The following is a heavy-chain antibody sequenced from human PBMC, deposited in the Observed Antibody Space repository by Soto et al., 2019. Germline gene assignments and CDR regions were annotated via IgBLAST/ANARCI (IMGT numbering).Heavy chain of an antibody. J-gene: IGHJ4*02. CDR1: GYTFTSYA. CDR2: FNAGICNT. V-gene: IGHV1-3*01. D-gene: IGHD3-22*01. CDR3: ARGSGYYYWDDY. Sequence: ASVKVSCKASGYTFTSYAMHWVRQAPGQRFEWIGLFNAGICNTKYSQKFKGSVTITRDTSGSTAYLELSSLRSEDTAVYYCARGSGYYYWDDYWGQGTLVTVSS.